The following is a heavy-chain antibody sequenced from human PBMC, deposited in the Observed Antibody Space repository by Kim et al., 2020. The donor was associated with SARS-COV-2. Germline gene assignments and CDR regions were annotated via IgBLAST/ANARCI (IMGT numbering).Heavy chain of an antibody. J-gene: IGHJ5*02. Sequence: SSNYNPSLKSRVTMSLDTSKNQFSLKLSSVTAADTAMYYCARGARSGVDPWGQGTLVTVSS. V-gene: IGHV4-59*09. CDR3: ARGARSGVDP. D-gene: IGHD1-26*01. CDR2: SS.